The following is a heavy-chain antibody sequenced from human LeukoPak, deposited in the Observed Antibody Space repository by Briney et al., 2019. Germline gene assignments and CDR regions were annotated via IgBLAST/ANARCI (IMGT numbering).Heavy chain of an antibody. CDR2: ISAYNGNA. J-gene: IGHJ6*02. V-gene: IGHV1-18*01. CDR1: GYTFTSYG. CDR3: AREGFDTSGYGMDV. Sequence: ASVKVSCKASGYTFTSYGISWVRQAPGQGLAWMGWISAYNGNANYAQKFQGRVTMTTDTSTSTAYMEVRSLRSDDTAVYYCAREGFDTSGYGMDVWGQGTTVTVSS. D-gene: IGHD3-22*01.